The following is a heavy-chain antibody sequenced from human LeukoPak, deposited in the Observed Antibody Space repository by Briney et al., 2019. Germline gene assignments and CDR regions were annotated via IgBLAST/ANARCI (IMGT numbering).Heavy chain of an antibody. V-gene: IGHV3-7*05. D-gene: IGHD6-19*01. CDR3: AKSGLSSGWYPYDN. J-gene: IGHJ4*02. CDR2: IKQDGSDK. Sequence: GGSLRLSCAASGFTFNNYWMTWVRQAPGKGLEWVANIKQDGSDKYYVDSVKGRFIISRDTAKNSLYLQMNSLRAEDTAVYYCAKSGLSSGWYPYDNWGQGALVTVSS. CDR1: GFTFNNYW.